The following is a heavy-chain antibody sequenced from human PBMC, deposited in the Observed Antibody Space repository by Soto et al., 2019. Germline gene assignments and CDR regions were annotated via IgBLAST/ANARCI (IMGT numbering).Heavy chain of an antibody. J-gene: IGHJ6*03. CDR2: IKSKTDGGTT. CDR1: GFTFSNAW. Sequence: GGSLRLSCAASGFTFSNAWMSWVRQAPGKGLEWVGRIKSKTDGGTTDYAAPVKGRFTISRDDSKNTLYLQMNSLKTEDTAVYYCTTGLPTFSYYYYYYMDVWGKGTTVTVSS. D-gene: IGHD3-3*02. V-gene: IGHV3-15*01. CDR3: TTGLPTFSYYYYYYMDV.